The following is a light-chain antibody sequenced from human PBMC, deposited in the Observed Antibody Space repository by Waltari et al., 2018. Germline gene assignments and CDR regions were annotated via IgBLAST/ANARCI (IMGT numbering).Light chain of an antibody. CDR1: QDIRND. V-gene: IGKV1-6*01. CDR2: AAS. CDR3: LQDYNYPRT. Sequence: AIQMTQSPSSLSASVGDRVTITCRASQDIRNDLGWYQQKPGEAPKLLIYAASNLQSGVPSKFSGSGSGTDFTLTISSLQPEDFATYYCLQDYNYPRTFRQGTKVEIK. J-gene: IGKJ1*01.